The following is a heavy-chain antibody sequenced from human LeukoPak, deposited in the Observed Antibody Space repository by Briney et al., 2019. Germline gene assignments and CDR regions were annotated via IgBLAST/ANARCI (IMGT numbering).Heavy chain of an antibody. V-gene: IGHV3-21*01. J-gene: IGHJ4*02. Sequence: GGSLRLSCAASGFTFSSYSMNWVRQAPGKGLEWVSSISSSSSYIYYADSVKGRFTISRDNAKNSLYLQMNSLRVEDTAVYYCARVYVDYDTSIDYWGQGTLVTVSS. CDR2: ISSSSSYI. D-gene: IGHD3-9*01. CDR3: ARVYVDYDTSIDY. CDR1: GFTFSSYS.